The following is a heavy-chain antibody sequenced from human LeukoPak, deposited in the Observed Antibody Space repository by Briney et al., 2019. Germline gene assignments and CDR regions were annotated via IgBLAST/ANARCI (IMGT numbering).Heavy chain of an antibody. CDR2: IKQDGSEK. CDR1: GFTFSSYW. V-gene: IGHV3-7*01. D-gene: IGHD3-22*01. J-gene: IGHJ4*02. CDR3: ARDMDRDYYDSSGKLDY. Sequence: GGSLRLSCAASGFTFSSYWMSWVRQAPGKGLEWVANIKQDGSEKYYVDSVKGRFTISRDNAKNSLYLQMNSLRAEGTAVYYCARDMDRDYYDSSGKLDYWGQGTLVTVSS.